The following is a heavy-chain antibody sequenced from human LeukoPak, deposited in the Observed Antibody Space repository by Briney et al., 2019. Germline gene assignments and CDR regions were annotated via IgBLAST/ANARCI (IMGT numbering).Heavy chain of an antibody. D-gene: IGHD5-18*01. CDR3: ASASESRTDTAMATDY. CDR2: INPNSGGT. J-gene: IGHJ4*02. CDR1: GYTFTGYY. Sequence: GASVKVSCKASGYTFTGYYMHWVRQAPGQGLERMGWINPNSGGTNYAQKFQGRVTMTRDTSISTAYMELSRLRSDDTAVYYCASASESRTDTAMATDYWGQGTLVTVSS. V-gene: IGHV1-2*02.